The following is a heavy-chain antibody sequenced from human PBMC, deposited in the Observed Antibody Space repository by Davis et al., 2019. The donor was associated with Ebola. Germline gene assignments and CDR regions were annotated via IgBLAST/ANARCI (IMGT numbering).Heavy chain of an antibody. CDR2: INHSGST. CDR3: ARESPYCSGGSCYSGWFDP. CDR1: GGSFSGYY. Sequence: MPSETLSLTCAVYGGSFSGYYWSWIRQPPGKGLEWIGEINHSGSTNYNPSLKSRVTISVDTSKNQFSLKLSSVTAADTAVYYCARESPYCSGGSCYSGWFDPWGQGTLVTVSS. D-gene: IGHD2-15*01. J-gene: IGHJ5*02. V-gene: IGHV4-34*01.